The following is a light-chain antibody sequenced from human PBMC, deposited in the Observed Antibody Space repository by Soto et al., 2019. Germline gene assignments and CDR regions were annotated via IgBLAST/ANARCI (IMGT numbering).Light chain of an antibody. V-gene: IGKV1-5*01. CDR3: QQYNSYSA. CDR2: HAS. J-gene: IGKJ2*01. Sequence: DIQMTQSPSTLSASVGDRVTITCRASQSISSWLAWYQQKPGKAPKLLIYHASSLESGVPSRFSGSGSGTEFTLTISSLQPDDFATYYCQQYNSYSAFGQGTKLEIK. CDR1: QSISSW.